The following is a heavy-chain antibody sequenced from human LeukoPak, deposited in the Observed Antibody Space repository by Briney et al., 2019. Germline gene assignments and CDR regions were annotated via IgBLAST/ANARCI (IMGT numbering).Heavy chain of an antibody. J-gene: IGHJ4*02. CDR2: MNPNSGNT. Sequence: ASVKVSCTASGYTFTSCDINWARQATGQGLEWMGWMNPNSGNTGYGQSFQGRITMTRDISIGTAYMELSNLTSEDTAIYYCTRGSSGRRDNWGQGTLVTVSA. CDR1: GYTFTSCD. D-gene: IGHD6-19*01. V-gene: IGHV1-8*01. CDR3: TRGSSGRRDN.